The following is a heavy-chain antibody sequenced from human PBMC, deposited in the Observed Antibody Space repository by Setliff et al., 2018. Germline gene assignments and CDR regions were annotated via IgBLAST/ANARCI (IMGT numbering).Heavy chain of an antibody. Sequence: GGSLRLSCAASGFTFSSYAMSWVRQAPGKGLEWVSGLNDVGHNTYYADSVKSRFTISRDNSKNTLYLQMNSLRAEDAAVYYCAKHVLSSGWPNDAFDFWGQGTMVTVSS. D-gene: IGHD6-25*01. CDR3: AKHVLSSGWPNDAFDF. J-gene: IGHJ3*01. V-gene: IGHV3-23*01. CDR1: GFTFSSYA. CDR2: LNDVGHNT.